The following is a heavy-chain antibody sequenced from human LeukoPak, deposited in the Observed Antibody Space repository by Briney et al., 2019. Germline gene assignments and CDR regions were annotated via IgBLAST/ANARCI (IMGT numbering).Heavy chain of an antibody. CDR2: ISWNSGSI. Sequence: GRSLRLSCAASGFTFDDYAMPWVRHAPGKGLEWVSGISWNSGSIGYADSVKGRFTISRDNAKNSLYLQMNSLRAEDTALYYCAKGHYYDSSGYSDYWGQGTLVTVSS. CDR3: AKGHYYDSSGYSDY. CDR1: GFTFDDYA. V-gene: IGHV3-9*01. J-gene: IGHJ4*02. D-gene: IGHD3-22*01.